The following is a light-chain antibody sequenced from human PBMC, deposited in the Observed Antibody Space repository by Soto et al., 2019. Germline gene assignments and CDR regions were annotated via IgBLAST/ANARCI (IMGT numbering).Light chain of an antibody. CDR3: QQYDNLPPA. V-gene: IGKV1-33*01. CDR1: QDISNY. J-gene: IGKJ3*01. CDR2: DAS. Sequence: DIQMTQSPSSLSASVGDRVTITCQASQDISNYLNWYQQKPGKAPKLRIYDASNLETGVPSRFSGSGSGTDFTFTISSLQAEDIATSYDQQYDNLPPAFGPGTKVDIK.